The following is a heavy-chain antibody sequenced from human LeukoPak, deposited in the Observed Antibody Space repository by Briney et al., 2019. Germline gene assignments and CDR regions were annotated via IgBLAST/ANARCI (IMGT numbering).Heavy chain of an antibody. CDR3: ASGDGYNPWGY. V-gene: IGHV1-8*01. J-gene: IGHJ4*02. Sequence: ASVKVSSKASGYTFTSYDINWVRQATGEGLGWMGWMNPNSGNTGYAQKFQGRVTMTRNTSISTAYMELSSLRSEDTAVYYCASGDGYNPWGYWGQGTLVTVSS. D-gene: IGHD5-24*01. CDR2: MNPNSGNT. CDR1: GYTFTSYD.